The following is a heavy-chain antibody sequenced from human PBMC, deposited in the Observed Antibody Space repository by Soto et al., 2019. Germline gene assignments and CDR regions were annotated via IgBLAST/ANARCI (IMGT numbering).Heavy chain of an antibody. CDR2: IIPYYNTL. CDR1: EGTFNSYA. V-gene: IGHV1-69*01. J-gene: IGHJ5*01. Sequence: QAQVVQSGAEVRKPGSSVKLSCKASEGTFNSYAIAWVRQAPGQGLEWMGGIIPYYNTLNYAQKFQDRVTITAYDSTNNVYMELSSLRSDATAVYFCASGASSWYPYFFDSWAQVTLVTVSS. D-gene: IGHD6-13*01. CDR3: ASGASSWYPYFFDS.